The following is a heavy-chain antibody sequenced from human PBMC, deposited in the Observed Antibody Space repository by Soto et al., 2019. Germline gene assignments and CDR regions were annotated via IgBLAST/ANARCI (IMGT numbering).Heavy chain of an antibody. Sequence: ASVKVSCKASGYTFTGYYMHWVRQAPGQGLERMGWINPNSGGTNYAQKVQGWVTMTRDTSISTAYMELSRLRSEDTAVYYCARLPEYGDSIDFDYWGQGTLVTVSS. J-gene: IGHJ4*02. CDR2: INPNSGGT. CDR1: GYTFTGYY. V-gene: IGHV1-2*04. CDR3: ARLPEYGDSIDFDY. D-gene: IGHD4-17*01.